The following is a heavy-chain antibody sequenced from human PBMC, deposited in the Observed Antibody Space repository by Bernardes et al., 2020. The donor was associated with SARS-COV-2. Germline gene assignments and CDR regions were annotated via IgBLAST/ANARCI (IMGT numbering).Heavy chain of an antibody. CDR1: GGSFSDYD. J-gene: IGHJ4*02. CDR3: ARGWSSVTMIVVVITGVEYYFDS. Sequence: SEPLSLTCAVYGGSFSDYDWSWIRQPPGRGLEWIGKINHSGSTNYNPSHTSRVTISVDTSKNQFSLKLSSVTAADTAVYYCARGWSSVTMIVVVITGVEYYFDSCGQGILVTVAS. V-gene: IGHV4-34*01. CDR2: INHSGST. D-gene: IGHD3-22*01.